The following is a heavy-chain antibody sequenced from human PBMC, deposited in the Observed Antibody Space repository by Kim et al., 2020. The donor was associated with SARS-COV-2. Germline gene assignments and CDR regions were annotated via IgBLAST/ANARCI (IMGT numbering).Heavy chain of an antibody. Sequence: YAQKFQGRVTMTRNTSISTAYMELSSLRSEDTAVYYCARVGASGWYLYDYWGQGTLVTVSS. D-gene: IGHD6-19*01. CDR3: ARVGASGWYLYDY. V-gene: IGHV1-8*01. J-gene: IGHJ4*02.